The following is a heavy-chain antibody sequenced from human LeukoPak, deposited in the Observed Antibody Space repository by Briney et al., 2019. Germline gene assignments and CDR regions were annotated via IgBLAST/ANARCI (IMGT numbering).Heavy chain of an antibody. D-gene: IGHD3-9*01. CDR1: GITFSSYG. J-gene: IGHJ4*02. V-gene: IGHV3-7*01. Sequence: GGSLRLSCAASGITFSSYGMSWVRQAPGKGLEWVANIKQDGSEKYYVDSVKGRFTISRDNAKNSLYLQMNSLRAEDTAVYYCARDWDLDILTGISAGGFWGQGTLVTVSS. CDR3: ARDWDLDILTGISAGGF. CDR2: IKQDGSEK.